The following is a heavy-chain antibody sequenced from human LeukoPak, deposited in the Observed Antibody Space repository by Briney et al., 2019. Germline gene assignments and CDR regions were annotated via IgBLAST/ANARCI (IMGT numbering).Heavy chain of an antibody. J-gene: IGHJ4*02. Sequence: GGSLRLSCAASGFTFSSYEMNWVRQAPGKGLEWVSYVSSSGSTIYYADSVKGRVTISRDNAKNSLYLQMNSLRAEDTAVYYCAVATIKDYFDYWGQGTLVTVSS. CDR2: VSSSGSTI. CDR1: GFTFSSYE. V-gene: IGHV3-48*03. D-gene: IGHD5-24*01. CDR3: AVATIKDYFDY.